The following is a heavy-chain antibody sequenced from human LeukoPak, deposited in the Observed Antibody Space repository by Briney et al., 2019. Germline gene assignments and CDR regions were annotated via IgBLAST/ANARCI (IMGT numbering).Heavy chain of an antibody. CDR1: GDSISSYY. V-gene: IGHV4-59*01. D-gene: IGHD3-16*02. CDR3: ARGFPDKVWGNSRPTAGYFQH. J-gene: IGHJ1*01. CDR2: IFYSVNT. Sequence: PSETLSLTCTVSGDSISSYYWNWIRQPPGKGLEWIGYIFYSVNTNYNPSLKSRATISVDTSKNQFSLKLTSVTAADTAVYYCARGFPDKVWGNSRPTAGYFQHWGQGTLVTVSS.